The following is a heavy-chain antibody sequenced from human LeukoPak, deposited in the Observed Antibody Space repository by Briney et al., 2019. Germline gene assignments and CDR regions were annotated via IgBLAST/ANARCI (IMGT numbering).Heavy chain of an antibody. J-gene: IGHJ4*02. CDR1: GFTFNNNA. CDR3: ARGAYTVDY. V-gene: IGHV3-23*01. Sequence: PGGSLRLSCATSGFTFNNNAMSWVRQAPGKGLEWVSAINDGGDATEYADSVKGRFTISRDNSKNTLYLQMNSLRAEDTAVYYCARGAYTVDYWGQGTLVTVSS. D-gene: IGHD4-11*01. CDR2: INDGGDAT.